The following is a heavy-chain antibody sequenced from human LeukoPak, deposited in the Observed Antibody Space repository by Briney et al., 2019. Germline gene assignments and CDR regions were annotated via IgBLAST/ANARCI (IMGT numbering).Heavy chain of an antibody. Sequence: SETLSLTCTVSGGSISSSSYYWGWIRQPPGKGLEWIGSIYYSGSTYYNPSLKSRVTISVDTSKNQFSLKLSSVTAADTAVYYCATLRIVATIGWENWFDPWGQGTQVTVSS. V-gene: IGHV4-39*01. CDR2: IYYSGST. D-gene: IGHD5-12*01. J-gene: IGHJ5*02. CDR3: ATLRIVATIGWENWFDP. CDR1: GGSISSSSYY.